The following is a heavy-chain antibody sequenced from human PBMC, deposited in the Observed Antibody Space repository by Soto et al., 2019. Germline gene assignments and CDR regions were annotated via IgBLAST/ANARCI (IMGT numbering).Heavy chain of an antibody. J-gene: IGHJ6*02. D-gene: IGHD3-22*01. CDR1: GGTFSSYT. CDR2: IIPILGIA. V-gene: IGHV1-69*02. CDR3: ARVLYYYDSSGYYHSDYYGMDV. Sequence: ASVKVSCKASGGTFSSYTISWVRQAPGQGLEWMGRIIPILGIANYAQKFQGRVTITADKSTSTAYMELSSLRSEDTAVYYCARVLYYYDSSGYYHSDYYGMDVWGQGTTVTVSS.